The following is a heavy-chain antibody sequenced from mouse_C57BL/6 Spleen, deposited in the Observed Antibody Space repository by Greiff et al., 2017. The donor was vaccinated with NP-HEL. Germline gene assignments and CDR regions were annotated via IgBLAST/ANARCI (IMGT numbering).Heavy chain of an antibody. J-gene: IGHJ2*01. D-gene: IGHD4-1*01. CDR1: GYAFSSSW. Sequence: VQLQQSGPELVKPGASVKISCKASGYAFSSSWMNWVKQRPGKGLEWIGRSYPGDGDTNYNGKFKGKATLTADKSSSTAYMQLSSLTSEDSAVYFCARPLTGHWGQGTTLTVSS. V-gene: IGHV1-82*01. CDR2: SYPGDGDT. CDR3: ARPLTGH.